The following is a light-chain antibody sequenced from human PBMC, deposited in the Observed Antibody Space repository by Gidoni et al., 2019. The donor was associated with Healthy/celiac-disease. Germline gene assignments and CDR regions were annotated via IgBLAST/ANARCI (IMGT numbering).Light chain of an antibody. CDR3: QVWDSSTFVV. V-gene: IGLV3-9*01. CDR1: NLGSKN. Sequence: SYELTQQLSVSVSLGQTARITCGGNNLGSKNVHWYQQKPGQAPVLVIYRDSNRPSGIPERFSGSNSGNTATLTISRAQAGDEADYYCQVWDSSTFVVFGGGTKLTVL. CDR2: RDS. J-gene: IGLJ2*01.